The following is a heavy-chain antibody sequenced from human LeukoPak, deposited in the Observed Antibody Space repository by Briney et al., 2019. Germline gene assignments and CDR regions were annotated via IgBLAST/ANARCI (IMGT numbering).Heavy chain of an antibody. V-gene: IGHV3-15*01. CDR2: IKRKTDGGTT. CDR3: TASLDYGEYYFDN. D-gene: IGHD4-17*01. Sequence: GGSLRLSCAASGFTFTDVWMTWVRQAPGKGLEWVGRIKRKTDGGTTDYAAPVKGRFTILRDDSQNTLYLQMNNLKTEDTGVYYCTASLDYGEYYFDNWGQGALVTVSS. J-gene: IGHJ4*02. CDR1: GFTFTDVW.